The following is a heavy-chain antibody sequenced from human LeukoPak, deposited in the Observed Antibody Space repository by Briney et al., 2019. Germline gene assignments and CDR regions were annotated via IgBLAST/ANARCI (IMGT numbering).Heavy chain of an antibody. D-gene: IGHD1-7*01. V-gene: IGHV4-31*03. CDR2: IYYSGST. J-gene: IGHJ4*02. CDR1: GASISSGAFY. Sequence: PSETLSLTCTVSGASISSGAFYWSWIRQHPGKGLEWIGYIYYSGSTYYNPSLKSRVTISIDTSKNQFSLKLSSVTAADTAVYYCARENNWNYRGFDYWGQGTLVTVSS. CDR3: ARENNWNYRGFDY.